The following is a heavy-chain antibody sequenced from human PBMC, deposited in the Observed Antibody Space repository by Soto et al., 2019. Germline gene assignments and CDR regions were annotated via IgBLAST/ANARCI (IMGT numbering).Heavy chain of an antibody. CDR2: IIPIFGTA. CDR1: GGTFSSYA. V-gene: IGHV1-69*01. Sequence: QVQLVQSGAEVKKPGSSVKVSCKASGGTFSSYAISWVRQAPGQGLEWMGGIIPIFGTANYAQKFQGRVTITADESTSTAYMELSSLRSEDTAVYYCAFKMANMMQYYYYYYGMDVWGQGTTVTVSS. D-gene: IGHD5-12*01. CDR3: AFKMANMMQYYYYYYGMDV. J-gene: IGHJ6*02.